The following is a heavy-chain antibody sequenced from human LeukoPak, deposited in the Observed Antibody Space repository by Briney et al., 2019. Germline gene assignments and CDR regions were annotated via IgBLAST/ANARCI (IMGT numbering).Heavy chain of an antibody. D-gene: IGHD3-9*01. V-gene: IGHV4-31*03. CDR3: ARVNPFDSTGFYFDS. CDR2: IYYSGSA. CDR1: GDSISNDDYF. Sequence: SETLSLTRTVSGDSISNDDYFWSWIRQHPGKGLEWIGNIYYSGSAFYSPSLKSRVTISVDTSKNQFSLKLSSVTAADTAVYYCARVNPFDSTGFYFDSWGQGTLVTVSS. J-gene: IGHJ4*02.